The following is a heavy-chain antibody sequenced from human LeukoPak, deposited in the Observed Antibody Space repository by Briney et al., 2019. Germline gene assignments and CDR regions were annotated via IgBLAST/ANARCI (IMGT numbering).Heavy chain of an antibody. CDR2: IVVGSDNT. CDR1: GFTFTSSA. V-gene: IGHV1-58*02. J-gene: IGHJ4*02. CDR3: AVSLVHPIWFGEAPYYFDY. D-gene: IGHD3-10*01. Sequence: TSVKVSCKASGFTFTSSAMQWVRQDRGQRLEWIGWIVVGSDNTNYAQKFQERVTITRDMSTSIAYMELCSLRSEDTAVYYCAVSLVHPIWFGEAPYYFDYWGQGTLVTVSS.